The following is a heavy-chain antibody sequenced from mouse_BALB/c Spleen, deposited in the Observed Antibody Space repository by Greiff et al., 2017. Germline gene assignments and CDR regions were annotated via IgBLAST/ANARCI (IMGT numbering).Heavy chain of an antibody. CDR2: INSNGGST. CDR3: ASLPYYYAMDY. V-gene: IGHV5-6-3*01. D-gene: IGHD2-10*01. J-gene: IGHJ4*01. CDR1: GFTFSSYG. Sequence: EVMLVESGGGLVQPGGSLKPSCAASGFTFSSYGMSWVRQTPDKRLELVATINSNGGSTYYPDSVKGRFTISRDNAKNTLYLQMSSLKSEDTAMYYCASLPYYYAMDYWGQGTSVTVSS.